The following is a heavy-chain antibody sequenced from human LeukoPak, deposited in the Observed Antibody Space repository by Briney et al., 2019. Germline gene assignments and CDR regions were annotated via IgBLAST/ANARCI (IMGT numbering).Heavy chain of an antibody. D-gene: IGHD4-17*01. V-gene: IGHV1-24*01. CDR3: ATNTVTTFPYYYYYMDV. J-gene: IGHJ6*03. CDR2: FDPEDGET. Sequence: ASVKVSCKVSGYTLTELSMHWVRQAPGKGLEWMGGFDPEDGETIYAQKFRGRVTMTEDTSTDTAYMELSSLRSEDTAVYYCATNTVTTFPYYYYYMDVWGKGTTVTVSS. CDR1: GYTLTELS.